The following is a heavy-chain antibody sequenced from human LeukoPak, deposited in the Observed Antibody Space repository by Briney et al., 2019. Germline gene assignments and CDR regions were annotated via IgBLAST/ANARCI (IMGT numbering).Heavy chain of an antibody. Sequence: GGSLRLSCAASGFTVSSNYMYWVRQAPGEGLEWVSAISGSGGSTYYADSVKGRFTISRDNSKNTLYLQMNSLRAEDTAVYYCAKESGWYRSGTDYWGQGTLVTVSS. D-gene: IGHD6-19*01. V-gene: IGHV3-23*01. CDR3: AKESGWYRSGTDY. J-gene: IGHJ4*02. CDR1: GFTVSSNY. CDR2: ISGSGGST.